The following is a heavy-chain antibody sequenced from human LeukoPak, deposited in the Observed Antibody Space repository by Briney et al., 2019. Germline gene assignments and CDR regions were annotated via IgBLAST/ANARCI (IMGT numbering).Heavy chain of an antibody. Sequence: GGSLRLSCAASGFTFSSYSKNWVRQAPGKGLEWVSSISSSSSYIYYADSVKGRFTISRDNAKNSLYLQMNSLRAEDTAVYYCARAGDFWSGYPDAFDIWGQGTMVTVSS. CDR2: ISSSSSYI. CDR3: ARAGDFWSGYPDAFDI. CDR1: GFTFSSYS. J-gene: IGHJ3*02. D-gene: IGHD3-3*01. V-gene: IGHV3-21*01.